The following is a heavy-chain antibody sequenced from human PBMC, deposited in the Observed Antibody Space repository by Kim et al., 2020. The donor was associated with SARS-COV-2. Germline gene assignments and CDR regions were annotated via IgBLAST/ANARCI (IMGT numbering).Heavy chain of an antibody. CDR2: IYPGDSDT. CDR3: AGTKTGYSSSWYDTPLYFDY. J-gene: IGHJ4*02. CDR1: GYSFTSYW. D-gene: IGHD6-13*01. Sequence: GESLKISCKGSGYSFTSYWIGWVRQMLGKGLEWMGIIYPGDSDTRYSPSFQGQVTISADKSISTAYLQWSSLKASDTAMYYCAGTKTGYSSSWYDTPLYFDYWGQGTLVTVSS. V-gene: IGHV5-51*01.